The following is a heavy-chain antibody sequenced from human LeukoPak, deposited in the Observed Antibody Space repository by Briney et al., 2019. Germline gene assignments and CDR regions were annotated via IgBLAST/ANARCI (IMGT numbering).Heavy chain of an antibody. CDR2: IRSKANSYAT. CDR1: GFTFSGSA. J-gene: IGHJ4*02. Sequence: QPGGSLKLSCAASGFTFSGSAMHWVRQASGKGLEWVGRIRSKANSYATAYAASVKGRFTISRDDSKNTAYLQMNSLKTEDTAVYYCTRLRYSSSYGWGQGTLVTVSS. CDR3: TRLRYSSSYG. D-gene: IGHD6-6*01. V-gene: IGHV3-73*01.